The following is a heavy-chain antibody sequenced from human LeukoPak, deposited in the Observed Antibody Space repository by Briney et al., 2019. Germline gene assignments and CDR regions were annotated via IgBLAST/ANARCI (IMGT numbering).Heavy chain of an antibody. J-gene: IGHJ5*02. V-gene: IGHV4-34*01. CDR3: ARTYDFWSGYYRFPWFDP. Sequence: SETLSLTCAVYGGSFSGYYWRWIRQPPGKGLEWIGEINHSGSTNYNPSLKSRVTISVDTSKKQFSLKLSSVTAADTAVYHCARTYDFWSGYYRFPWFDPWGQGTLVTVSS. CDR1: GGSFSGYY. D-gene: IGHD3-3*01. CDR2: INHSGST.